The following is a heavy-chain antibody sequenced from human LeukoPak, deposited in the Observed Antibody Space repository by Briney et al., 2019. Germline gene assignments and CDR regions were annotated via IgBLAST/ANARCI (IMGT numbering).Heavy chain of an antibody. CDR2: IRYEGNEK. CDR1: GFTFNNYG. CDR3: ARGKDWFDP. Sequence: PGGSLRLSCAASGFTFNNYGMHWVRQAPGKGLEWVAFIRYEGNEKYYADSVKGRFTISRDNSKNTLYLEMNSLRAEDTAVYYCARGKDWFDPWGQGTLVTVSS. J-gene: IGHJ5*02. V-gene: IGHV3-30*02.